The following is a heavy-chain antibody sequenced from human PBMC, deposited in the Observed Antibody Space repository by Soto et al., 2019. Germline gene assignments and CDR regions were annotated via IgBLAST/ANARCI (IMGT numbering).Heavy chain of an antibody. CDR2: INHTGST. Sequence: QVQLPQWGAGLLKPSETLSLTCAVYGGYFSGYYCSWILQPPGKVLDGIGEINHTGSTTYTPSLRSRVTISVYTTKNQSSRIPGSVTGSDTAVYDCPRMRVYYYGSRGYYDCFAPGGQVSVVTV. J-gene: IGHJ5*02. CDR1: GGYFSGYY. V-gene: IGHV4-34*01. CDR3: PRMRVYYYGSRGYYDCFAP. D-gene: IGHD3-22*01.